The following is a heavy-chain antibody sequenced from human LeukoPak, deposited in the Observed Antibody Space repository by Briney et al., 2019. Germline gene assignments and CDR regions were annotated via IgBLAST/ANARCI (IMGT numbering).Heavy chain of an antibody. CDR3: AEDDIAAAGRAPFDY. V-gene: IGHV3-23*01. CDR2: ISGSGGST. D-gene: IGHD6-13*01. J-gene: IGHJ4*02. CDR1: GFTFSSYA. Sequence: GGSLRLSCAASGFTFSSYAMSWVRQAPGKGLEWVSAISGSGGSTYYADSVKGRFTISRDNSKNTLYLQMNSLRAEDTAVYYCAEDDIAAAGRAPFDYWGQGTLVTVSS.